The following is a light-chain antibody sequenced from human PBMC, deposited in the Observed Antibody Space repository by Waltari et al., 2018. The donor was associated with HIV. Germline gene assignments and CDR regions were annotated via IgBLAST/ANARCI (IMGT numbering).Light chain of an antibody. V-gene: IGLV6-57*01. CDR3: KSFDTTNHWV. CDR1: SGNISNNY. Sequence: FMLTQPHSVSESPGKTVIISCTRDSGNISNNYVQWFQRRPGLPPTTLLYEDRRRPPGVPDRLSGSIDRSTNSASLTISGVMTEDEADYYCKSFDTTNHWVFGGGTKLTVL. CDR2: EDR. J-gene: IGLJ3*02.